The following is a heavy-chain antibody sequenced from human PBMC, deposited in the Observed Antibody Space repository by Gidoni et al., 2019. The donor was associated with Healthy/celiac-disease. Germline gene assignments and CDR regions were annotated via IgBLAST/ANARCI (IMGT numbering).Heavy chain of an antibody. CDR2: ISSSSSYI. CDR1: GVTSRSYS. CDR3: ARAAFYYYMDV. V-gene: IGHV3-21*01. Sequence: EVQLVEYGGGWVKPGGSVRLSREAHGVTSRSYSMNWVRQAPGTGLVWVSSISSSSSYIYYADSVKGRFTISRVNAKDSLYLQMNSLRAEDTAVYYCARAAFYYYMDVWGKGTTVTVSS. J-gene: IGHJ6*03. D-gene: IGHD2-15*01.